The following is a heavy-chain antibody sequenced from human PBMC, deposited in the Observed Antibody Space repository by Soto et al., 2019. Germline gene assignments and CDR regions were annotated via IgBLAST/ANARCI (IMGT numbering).Heavy chain of an antibody. CDR2: IKEDGSLK. CDR3: ERDVGPCYGTACFDAFDI. V-gene: IGHV3-7*01. D-gene: IGHD2-2*01. J-gene: IGHJ3*02. Sequence: EVQLVESGGGLVQPGGSLRLSCAASEFTFNRYWMTWVRQAPGKGLEWVANIKEDGSLKNYVDSVEGRFTISRDNAKNSLFLQMTSLRAEDTAVYYCERDVGPCYGTACFDAFDIWGQGTMVTVSS. CDR1: EFTFNRYW.